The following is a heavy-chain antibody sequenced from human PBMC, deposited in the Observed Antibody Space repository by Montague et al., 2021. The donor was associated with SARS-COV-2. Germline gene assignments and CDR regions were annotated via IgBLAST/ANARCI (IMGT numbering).Heavy chain of an antibody. D-gene: IGHD4-17*01. CDR2: ISYDGSNK. CDR1: GFTFSSYS. V-gene: IGHV3-30*04. J-gene: IGHJ4*02. Sequence: SLRLSCAASGFTFSSYSMHWVRQAPGKGLEWVAVISYDGSNKYYVDSVKGRFTISRDNSKNTLYLQMNSLRAEDTAVYYCARDDRRYDYGDHFDYWGQGTLVTVSS. CDR3: ARDDRRYDYGDHFDY.